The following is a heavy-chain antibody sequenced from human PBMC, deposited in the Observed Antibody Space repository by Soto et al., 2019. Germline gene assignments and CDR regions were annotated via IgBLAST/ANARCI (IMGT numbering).Heavy chain of an antibody. J-gene: IGHJ1*01. CDR2: ISGNGSPT. CDR1: GFVFSSYV. V-gene: IGHV3-23*01. CDR3: ATWPYCTDFSCYPDFFQH. D-gene: IGHD2-2*01. Sequence: EVPLLEAGGGSVQPGGSLRLSCKASGFVFSSYVMSWVRQAPGQGLEWVSAISGNGSPTYYADSVKGRFSISRDNFRNTLYLQMNSLRAEDAAVYFCATWPYCTDFSCYPDFFQHWGQGTLVTVSS.